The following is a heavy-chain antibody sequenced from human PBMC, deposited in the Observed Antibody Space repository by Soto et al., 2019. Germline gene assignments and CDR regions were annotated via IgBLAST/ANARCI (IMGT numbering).Heavy chain of an antibody. V-gene: IGHV1-2*02. CDR3: AKDGSARGPNPFGP. CDR2: INPYSGVA. D-gene: IGHD3-16*01. Sequence: ASVKVSCKASGYMFTDFYIHWVRQAPGHGLEWMAWINPYSGVAKYSEKFEDRLTVTRDTSVSTVYMELKRLRSDDTAVFYCAKDGSARGPNPFGPWGPGTLVTVSS. CDR1: GYMFTDFY. J-gene: IGHJ5*02.